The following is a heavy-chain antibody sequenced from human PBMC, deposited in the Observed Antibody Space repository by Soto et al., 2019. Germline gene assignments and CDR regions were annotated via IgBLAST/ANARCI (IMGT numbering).Heavy chain of an antibody. D-gene: IGHD2-15*01. V-gene: IGHV4-59*01. Sequence: SETLSLTCTVSGGSISSYYWSWIRQPPGKGLEWIGYIYYSGSTNYNPSLKSRFTISVDTSKNQFSLKLSSVTAADTAVYYCARNWWGVVVAPYYYMDVWGKGTTVTVSS. CDR3: ARNWWGVVVAPYYYMDV. J-gene: IGHJ6*03. CDR1: GGSISSYY. CDR2: IYYSGST.